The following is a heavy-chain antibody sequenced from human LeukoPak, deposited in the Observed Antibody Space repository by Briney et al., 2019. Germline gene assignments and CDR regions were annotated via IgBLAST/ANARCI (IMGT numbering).Heavy chain of an antibody. V-gene: IGHV3-74*01. J-gene: IGHJ4*02. Sequence: PGGSLRLSCAASAFTFSSYWMHWVRQAPGKGLVWVSRINSDGSSTSYADSVKGRFTISRDNAKNSLYLQMNNLRDEDTAVYYCARDLGYCSGGSCYLSYFDHWGQGTLVTVSS. CDR1: AFTFSSYW. CDR2: INSDGSST. D-gene: IGHD2-15*01. CDR3: ARDLGYCSGGSCYLSYFDH.